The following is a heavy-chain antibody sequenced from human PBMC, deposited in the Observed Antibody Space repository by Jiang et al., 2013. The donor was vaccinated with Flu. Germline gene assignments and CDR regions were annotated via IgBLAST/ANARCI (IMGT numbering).Heavy chain of an antibody. CDR2: SIIVGGT. D-gene: IGHD2-21*02. J-gene: IGHJ4*02. V-gene: IGHV4-39*01. CDR3: ARLSDYFFDY. CDR1: SISSSSYY. Sequence: SISSSSYYWGWIRQPPREGAWSGLGVSIIVGGTYYNPSLKSRVTISVDTSKNQFSLKLSSVTAADTAVYYCARLSDYFFDYWGQGTLVTVSS.